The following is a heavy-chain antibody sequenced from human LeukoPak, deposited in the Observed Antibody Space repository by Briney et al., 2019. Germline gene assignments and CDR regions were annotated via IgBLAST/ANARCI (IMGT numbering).Heavy chain of an antibody. Sequence: SETLSLTCTVSGGSISTYYWSWIRQPAGKGLEWIGRIYSSGSTNYNPSLKSRVSMSVDTSKNQFSLKPSSVTAADTAVYYCAGVQVDNGDLGWFDPWGQGTLVTVSS. CDR1: GGSISTYY. V-gene: IGHV4-4*07. D-gene: IGHD4-17*01. J-gene: IGHJ5*02. CDR3: AGVQVDNGDLGWFDP. CDR2: IYSSGST.